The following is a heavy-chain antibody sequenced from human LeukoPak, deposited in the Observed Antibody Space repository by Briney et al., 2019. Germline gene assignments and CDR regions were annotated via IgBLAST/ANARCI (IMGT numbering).Heavy chain of an antibody. CDR3: ARERRGIDRAFDI. V-gene: IGHV1-2*02. J-gene: IGHJ3*02. CDR2: INLNSRGT. D-gene: IGHD2/OR15-2a*01. Sequence: ASVKVSCKASGYTFTDYYMHWVRQAPGQGLERMGWINLNSRGTNYAQKFQGRVTMTRDTSISTAYMELNRLRSDDTAVYYCARERRGIDRAFDIWGRGRMVTDSS. CDR1: GYTFTDYY.